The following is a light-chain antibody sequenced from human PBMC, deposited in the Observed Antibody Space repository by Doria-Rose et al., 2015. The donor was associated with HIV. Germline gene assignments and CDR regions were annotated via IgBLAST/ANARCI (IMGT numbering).Light chain of an antibody. CDR3: LQDYNYPWT. CDR1: QGITND. Sequence: MTQSPSSLSASVGDRVTITCRASQGITNDLGWYQHKSGKAPKLLIYTASSLQSRVPSRFSGSGSGTDFTLTISSLQPEDFATYYCLQDYNYPWTFGQGTKVEIK. J-gene: IGKJ1*01. V-gene: IGKV1-6*01. CDR2: TAS.